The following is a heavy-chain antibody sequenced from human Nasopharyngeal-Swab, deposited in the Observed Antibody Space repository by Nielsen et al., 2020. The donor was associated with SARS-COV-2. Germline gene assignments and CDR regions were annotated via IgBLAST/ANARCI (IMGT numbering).Heavy chain of an antibody. D-gene: IGHD3-16*01. V-gene: IGHV3-7*03. CDR1: GFTFSSYW. CDR3: ARAGPADRGRGSYYYGMDV. Sequence: GESLKISCAASGFTFSSYWMSWARQAPGKGLEWVANIKQDGSEKYYVDSVKGRFTISRDNAKNSLYLQMNSLRAEDTAVYYCARAGPADRGRGSYYYGMDVWGQGTTVTVSS. J-gene: IGHJ6*02. CDR2: IKQDGSEK.